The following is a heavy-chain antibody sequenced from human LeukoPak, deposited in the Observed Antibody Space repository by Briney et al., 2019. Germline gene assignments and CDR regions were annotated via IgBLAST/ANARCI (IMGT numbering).Heavy chain of an antibody. Sequence: GGSLRLSCAASGFSFSSYWMHWVRQAPGKGLAWVSRVSGDGRSIDYADSVKGRFTISRDNANNTLWLQTNSLRAEDTAVYYCGRGGESYQNSFDYWGQGTLVTVSS. CDR3: GRGGESYQNSFDY. D-gene: IGHD2-2*01. J-gene: IGHJ4*02. V-gene: IGHV3-74*01. CDR1: GFSFSSYW. CDR2: VSGDGRSI.